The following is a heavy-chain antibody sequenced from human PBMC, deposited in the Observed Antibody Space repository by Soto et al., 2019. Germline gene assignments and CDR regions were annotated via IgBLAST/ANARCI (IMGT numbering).Heavy chain of an antibody. V-gene: IGHV4-31*03. CDR3: ARDRGYCNGTSCYDYYYSGVDV. J-gene: IGHJ6*02. CDR1: GGSISSAGYY. CDR2: VYYSGTT. Sequence: PSETLSLTCTVSGGSISSAGYYWSWIRQHPGKGLEWIGFVYYSGTTNYNPSLKSRLTISVDTSKNQFSLKLSSVTAADTAVYYCARDRGYCNGTSCYDYYYSGVDVCGQGTAVTVYS. D-gene: IGHD2-2*01.